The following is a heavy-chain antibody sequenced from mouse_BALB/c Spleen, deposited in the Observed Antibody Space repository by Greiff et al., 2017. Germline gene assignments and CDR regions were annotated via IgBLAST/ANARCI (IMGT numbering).Heavy chain of an antibody. CDR2: LDPYDSET. D-gene: IGHD1-1*01. J-gene: IGHJ1*01. V-gene: IGHV1-52*01. CDR3: ARRYYGSSYDWYFDV. Sequence: QVQLQQPGAELVRPGASVKLSCKASGYTFTRSWMNWVKQRPEQGLEWIGRLDPYDSETHYNQKFKDKAILTVAKSSSTAYMQLSSLTSEDSAVYYCARRYYGSSYDWYFDVWGAGTTVTVSS. CDR1: GYTFTRSW.